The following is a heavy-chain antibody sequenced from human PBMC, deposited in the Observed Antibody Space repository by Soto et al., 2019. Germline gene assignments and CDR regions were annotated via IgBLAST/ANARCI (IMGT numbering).Heavy chain of an antibody. V-gene: IGHV4-34*01. CDR2: INHSGST. J-gene: IGHJ4*02. CDR1: GGSFSGYY. D-gene: IGHD5-12*01. Sequence: SETLSLTCAVYGGSFSGYYWSWIRQPPGKGLEWIGEINHSGSTNYNPSLKSRVTISVDTSKNQFSLKLSSVTAADTAVYYCARDLPSVYSGYDWLLSYWGQGTLVTVSS. CDR3: ARDLPSVYSGYDWLLSY.